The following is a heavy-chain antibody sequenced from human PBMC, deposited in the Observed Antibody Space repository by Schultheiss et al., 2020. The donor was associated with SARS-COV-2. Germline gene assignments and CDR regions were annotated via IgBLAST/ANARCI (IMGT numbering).Heavy chain of an antibody. V-gene: IGHV3-33*01. Sequence: GGSLRLSCAASGFTFSSYGMHWVRQAPGKGLEWVAVIWYDGSNKYYADSVKGRFTISRDNSKNTLYLQMNSLRAEDTAVYYCARRAPPDIVVVPAVLHYGMDVWGQGTTVTVSS. J-gene: IGHJ6*02. CDR3: ARRAPPDIVVVPAVLHYGMDV. D-gene: IGHD2-2*01. CDR1: GFTFSSYG. CDR2: IWYDGSNK.